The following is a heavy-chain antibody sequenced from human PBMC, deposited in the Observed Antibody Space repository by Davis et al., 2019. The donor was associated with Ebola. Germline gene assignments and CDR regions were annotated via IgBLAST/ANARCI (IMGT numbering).Heavy chain of an antibody. Sequence: SETLSLTCTVSGGSVSSGGHYWSWIRQPPGKGLEWIAYNYYSGSTHYNPSLKSRATISVEPSRNQFSLRRSSVTAADTAVYYCAVYTVVVTDIRAEYFQHWGQGTLATVSS. D-gene: IGHD2-21*02. CDR2: NYYSGST. V-gene: IGHV4-61*08. CDR3: AVYTVVVTDIRAEYFQH. CDR1: GGSVSSGGHY. J-gene: IGHJ1*01.